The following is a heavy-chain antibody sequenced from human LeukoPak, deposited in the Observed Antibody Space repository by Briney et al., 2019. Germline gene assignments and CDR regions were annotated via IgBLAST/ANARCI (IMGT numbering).Heavy chain of an antibody. Sequence: ASVKVSCKASGYTFTGYYMHWVRQAPGQGLEWMGWINPNSGGTNYAQKFQGWVTMTRDTSISTAYMELSRLRSDDTAVYYCARDPGLLWFGELSHYGMDVWGQGTTVTVSS. V-gene: IGHV1-2*04. J-gene: IGHJ6*02. CDR3: ARDPGLLWFGELSHYGMDV. D-gene: IGHD3-10*01. CDR1: GYTFTGYY. CDR2: INPNSGGT.